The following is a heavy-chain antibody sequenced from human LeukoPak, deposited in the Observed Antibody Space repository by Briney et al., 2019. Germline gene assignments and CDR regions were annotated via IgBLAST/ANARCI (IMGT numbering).Heavy chain of an antibody. Sequence: PGGSLRLSCAASGFTFSSYWMNWARQAPGKGLEWVASINHNGNVNYYVDSVKGRFTISRDNAKNTLYLQMNSLRAEDTAVYYCAQSSGWYGGLFDYWGQGTLVTVSS. J-gene: IGHJ4*02. D-gene: IGHD6-19*01. V-gene: IGHV3-7*01. CDR2: INHNGNVN. CDR3: AQSSGWYGGLFDY. CDR1: GFTFSSYW.